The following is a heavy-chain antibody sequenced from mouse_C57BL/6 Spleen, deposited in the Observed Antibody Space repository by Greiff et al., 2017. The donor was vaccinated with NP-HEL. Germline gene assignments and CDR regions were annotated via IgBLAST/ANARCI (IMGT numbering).Heavy chain of an antibody. Sequence: QVQLQQSGAELVRPGASVKLSCKASGYTFPDYYINWVKQRPGQGLEWIARIYPGSGNTYYNEKFKGKATLTAEKSSSTAYMQLSSLTSEDSAVYFCARGGVYYGSSYVDYWGQGTTLTVSS. CDR1: GYTFPDYY. D-gene: IGHD1-1*01. V-gene: IGHV1-76*01. J-gene: IGHJ2*01. CDR3: ARGGVYYGSSYVDY. CDR2: IYPGSGNT.